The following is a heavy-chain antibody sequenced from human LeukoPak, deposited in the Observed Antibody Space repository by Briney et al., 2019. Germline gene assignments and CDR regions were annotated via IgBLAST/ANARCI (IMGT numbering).Heavy chain of an antibody. CDR3: ARTYISAAGTLDY. J-gene: IGHJ4*02. Sequence: SETLSLTCAVYSGSFSGYYWSWIRQPPGKGLEWIGEINHSGSTKYNPSLKSRVTISVDTSKNQFSLKLRSVTAADTAVYYCARTYISAAGTLDYWGQGTLVTVSS. D-gene: IGHD6-13*01. CDR1: SGSFSGYY. V-gene: IGHV4-34*01. CDR2: INHSGST.